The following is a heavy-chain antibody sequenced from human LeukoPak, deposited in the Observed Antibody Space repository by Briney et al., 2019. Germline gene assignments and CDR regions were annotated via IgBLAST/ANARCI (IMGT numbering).Heavy chain of an antibody. CDR2: ISGSGGST. CDR3: AKLSGIAAVEYYFDY. CDR1: GFTFSSYA. V-gene: IGHV3-23*01. J-gene: IGHJ4*02. D-gene: IGHD6-13*01. Sequence: PGGSLRLSCAASGFTFSSYAMSWVRQAPGKGLEWVSAISGSGGSTYYADSVKGRFTISRDNSKNTMYLQMNSLRAEDTAVYYCAKLSGIAAVEYYFDYWGQGTLVTVSS.